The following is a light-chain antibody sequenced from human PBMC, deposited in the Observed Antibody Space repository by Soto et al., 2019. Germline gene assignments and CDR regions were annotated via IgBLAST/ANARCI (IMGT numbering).Light chain of an antibody. CDR3: QQYNEWPLT. CDR1: QTVSNN. V-gene: IGKV3-15*01. CDR2: FAS. Sequence: ERVMTQSPATLSVSPGEKATLSCRASQTVSNNLAWYQQKPGQAPRLLIYFASTRATGIPARFSGSGSGTAFTLTISTLQSEDFAVYYCQQYNEWPLTFGGGTKVETK. J-gene: IGKJ4*01.